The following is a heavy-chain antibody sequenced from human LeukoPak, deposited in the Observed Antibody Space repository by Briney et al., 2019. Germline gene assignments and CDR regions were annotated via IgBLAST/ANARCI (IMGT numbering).Heavy chain of an antibody. CDR1: GYSISSGYY. Sequence: SETLSLTCAVSGYSISSGYYWGWIRQPPGKGLEWIGSIYHSGSTYYNPSLKSRVTISVDTSKNQFSLKLSSVTAAHTAVYYCARLRITFGGVIAHGDYWGQGTLVTVSS. CDR2: IYHSGST. CDR3: ARLRITFGGVIAHGDY. V-gene: IGHV4-38-2*01. D-gene: IGHD3-16*02. J-gene: IGHJ4*02.